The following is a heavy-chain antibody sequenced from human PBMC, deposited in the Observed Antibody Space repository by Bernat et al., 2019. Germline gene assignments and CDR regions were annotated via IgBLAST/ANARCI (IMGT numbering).Heavy chain of an antibody. CDR2: IDWDDDK. J-gene: IGHJ4*02. CDR1: GFSLSTSGMC. CDR3: VRMEYSSSRRHFDY. V-gene: IGHV2-70*15. D-gene: IGHD6-6*01. Sequence: QVTLRESGPALVKPTQTLTLTCTFSGFSLSTSGMCVSWIRQPPGKALEWLARIDWDDDKYYSTSLKTRLTISKDTSKNQVVLTMTNMDPVDTATYYCVRMEYSSSRRHFDYWGQGTLVTVSS.